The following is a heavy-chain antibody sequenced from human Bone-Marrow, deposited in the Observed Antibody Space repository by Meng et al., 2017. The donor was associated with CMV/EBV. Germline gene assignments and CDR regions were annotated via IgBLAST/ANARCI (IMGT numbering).Heavy chain of an antibody. CDR1: GGSFSGYY. CDR2: INHSGST. D-gene: IGHD6-6*01. CDR3: AKARSSSFGQFDP. Sequence: SETLSLTCAVYGGSFSGYYWSWIRQPPGKGLEWIGEINHSGSTNYNPSLKSRVTISVDTSKNQFSLKLSSVTAADTAVYYCAKARSSSFGQFDPWVQGTLVTVSS. V-gene: IGHV4-34*01. J-gene: IGHJ5*02.